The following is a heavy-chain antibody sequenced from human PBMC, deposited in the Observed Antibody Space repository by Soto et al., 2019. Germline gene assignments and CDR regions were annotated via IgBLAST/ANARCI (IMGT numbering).Heavy chain of an antibody. V-gene: IGHV1-3*01. CDR3: ARYYYDSSGYWYFDL. CDR2: INAGNGNT. CDR1: GYTFTSYS. Sequence: ASLKVSCKASGYTFTSYSMHWVRQAPVQRLEWMGWINAGNGNTKYSQKFQGRVTITRDTSASTAYMELSRLRSEDTAVYYCARYYYDSSGYWYFDLWGRGTLVTVSS. D-gene: IGHD3-22*01. J-gene: IGHJ2*01.